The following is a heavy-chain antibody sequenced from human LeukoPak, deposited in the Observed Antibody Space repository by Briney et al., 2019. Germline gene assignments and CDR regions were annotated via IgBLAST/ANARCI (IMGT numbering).Heavy chain of an antibody. Sequence: GASLRLSWAASGFTFSSYAMSWVRQAPGKGLEWVSTISGSTYYADSVKGRFTISRDNSKNTLYLQMTSLRAEDTAVYYCAKSGGNSKYLFDYWGQGTLVTVSS. CDR3: AKSGGNSKYLFDY. CDR1: GFTFSSYA. CDR2: ISGST. D-gene: IGHD4-23*01. J-gene: IGHJ4*02. V-gene: IGHV3-23*01.